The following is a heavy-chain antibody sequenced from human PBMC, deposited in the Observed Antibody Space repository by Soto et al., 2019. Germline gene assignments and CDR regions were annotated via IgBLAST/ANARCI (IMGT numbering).Heavy chain of an antibody. J-gene: IGHJ5*02. CDR1: GGSISSGGYS. CDR2: IYHSGST. CDR3: ARDKNSSSWFDP. Sequence: SETLSLTCAVSGGSISSGGYSWSWIRQPPGKGLEWIGYIYHSGSTYYNPSLKSRVTISVDRSKNQFSLKLSSVTAADTAVYYCARDKNSSSWFDPWGQGTLVTVSS. D-gene: IGHD6-13*01. V-gene: IGHV4-30-2*01.